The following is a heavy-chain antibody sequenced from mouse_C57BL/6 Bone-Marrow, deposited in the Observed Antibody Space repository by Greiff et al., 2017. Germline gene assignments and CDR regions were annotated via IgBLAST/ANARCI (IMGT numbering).Heavy chain of an antibody. CDR2: IYPGGGYT. CDR3: AREGGDGYFQFAY. J-gene: IGHJ3*01. CDR1: GYTFTNYW. V-gene: IGHV1-63*01. Sequence: QVQLQQPGAELVRPGTSVKMSCKASGYTFTNYWIGWAKQRPGHGLEWIGDIYPGGGYTNYNEKFKGKATLTADKSSSTAYMQFSSLTSEDSAIYYCAREGGDGYFQFAYWGQGTLVTVSA. D-gene: IGHD2-3*01.